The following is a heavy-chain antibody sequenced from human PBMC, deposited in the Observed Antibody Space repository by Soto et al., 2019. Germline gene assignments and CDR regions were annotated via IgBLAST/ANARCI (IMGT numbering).Heavy chain of an antibody. V-gene: IGHV4-59*01. D-gene: IGHD3-22*01. CDR3: ARAYSYDRSGYYSFDP. CDR1: GASNSNYY. J-gene: IGHJ5*02. CDR2: IYYSGST. Sequence: KTSETLSLTCTVSGASNSNYYWSWIRQPPGRGLEWIGYIYYSGSTNYNPSLKSRVTILVDTSKKQFSLKLSSVTAADTAVYYCARAYSYDRSGYYSFDPWGQGTLVTVPQ.